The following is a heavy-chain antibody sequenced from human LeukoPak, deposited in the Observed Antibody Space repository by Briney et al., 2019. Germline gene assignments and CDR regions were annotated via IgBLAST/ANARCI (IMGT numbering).Heavy chain of an antibody. CDR1: GGSFSGYY. D-gene: IGHD3-3*01. J-gene: IGHJ3*02. Sequence: PSETLSLTCAVYGGSFSGYYWSWIRQPPGKGLEWIGEINHSGSTNYNPSLKSRVTISVDASKNQFSLKLSSVAAADTAVYYCARGYPHYYDFWSGYPEQLKDAFDIWGQGTMVTVSS. CDR2: INHSGST. CDR3: ARGYPHYYDFWSGYPEQLKDAFDI. V-gene: IGHV4-34*01.